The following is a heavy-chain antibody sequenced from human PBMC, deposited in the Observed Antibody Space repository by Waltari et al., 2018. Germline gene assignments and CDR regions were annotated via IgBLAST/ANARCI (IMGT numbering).Heavy chain of an antibody. CDR3: APTVTGWFDP. D-gene: IGHD4-17*01. CDR1: GGSISSSSYY. Sequence: QLQLQESGPGLVKPSETLSLTCTVSGGSISSSSYYWGWIRQPPGKGRAWIGSIVYSGRTDHNPSLKSRGTISVDTSKTQFSLKLSSVTAADTAVYYCAPTVTGWFDPWGQGTLVTVSS. V-gene: IGHV4-39*01. CDR2: IVYSGRT. J-gene: IGHJ5*02.